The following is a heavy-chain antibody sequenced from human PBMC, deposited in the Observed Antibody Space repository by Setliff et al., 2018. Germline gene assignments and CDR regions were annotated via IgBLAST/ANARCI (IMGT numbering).Heavy chain of an antibody. D-gene: IGHD3-10*01. J-gene: IGHJ1*01. CDR1: GGSVSSTSHY. CDR3: ARVDFTMIQGVLGL. CDR2: VYYSGYT. Sequence: PSETLSLTCNVSGGSVSSTSHYWGWIRQPPGKGMEWIGSVYYSGYTYYNPSLQSRVTISVDMSKNQFSMKLISVTAADTAVYYCARVDFTMIQGVLGLWGQGTLVTVSS. V-gene: IGHV4-39*07.